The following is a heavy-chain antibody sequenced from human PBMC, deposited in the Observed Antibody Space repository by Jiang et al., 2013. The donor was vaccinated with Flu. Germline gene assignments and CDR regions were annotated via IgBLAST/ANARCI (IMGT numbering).Heavy chain of an antibody. CDR2: ITETSNDI. CDR1: GFMFGSSS. V-gene: IGHV3-48*02. Sequence: QLLESGGDLVQPGGSLRLSCVASGFMFGSSSMHWVRQAPGKGLESISFITETSNDIYYADSVKGRFTVSRDNAKNSLYLQMNSLRDEDTAVYYCARDPHGYGDYGLDVWGQGTTVTVSS. J-gene: IGHJ6*02. D-gene: IGHD4-17*01. CDR3: ARDPHGYGDYGLDV.